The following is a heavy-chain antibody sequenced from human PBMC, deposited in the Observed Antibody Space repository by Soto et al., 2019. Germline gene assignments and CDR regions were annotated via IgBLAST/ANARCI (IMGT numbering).Heavy chain of an antibody. J-gene: IGHJ4*02. CDR1: GGSISSGGYS. V-gene: IGHV4-30-2*02. CDR3: ARTLSRPGPRFDY. Sequence: SETLSLTCAVSGGSISSGGYSWSWIRQPPGKGLEWIGYIYHSGSTNCNPSLKSRVTISVDTSKNQFSLKLSSVTAADTAVGYSARTLSRPGPRFDYWGRGTLVTVSS. CDR2: IYHSGST.